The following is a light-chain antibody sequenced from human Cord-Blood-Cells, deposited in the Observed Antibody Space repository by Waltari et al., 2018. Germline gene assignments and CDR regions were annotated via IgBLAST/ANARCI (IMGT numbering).Light chain of an antibody. Sequence: DIQMTQSPSTLSASVGERVTITCRASQSISSWLAWYQQQPGKAPKLLIYDASSLESGVPSRFSGSGSGTEVTLTISSLQPDDFATYYCQQYNSYSQTFGQGTKVEIK. CDR1: QSISSW. CDR2: DAS. V-gene: IGKV1-5*01. CDR3: QQYNSYSQT. J-gene: IGKJ1*01.